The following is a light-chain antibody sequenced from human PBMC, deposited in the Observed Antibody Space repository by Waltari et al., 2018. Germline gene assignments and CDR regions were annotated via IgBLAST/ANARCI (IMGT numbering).Light chain of an antibody. CDR3: QALGSNRWV. CDR1: TLGSKY. CDR2: QDI. J-gene: IGLJ3*02. V-gene: IGLV3-1*01. Sequence: SSELTQPPSVSVSPGQTASIPCPGDTLGSKYASWYQHKPCQSPRLVLYQDINRPLGITERFSGSKSGNTATLTISGTQAMDDADYYCQALGSNRWVFGGGTKLTVL.